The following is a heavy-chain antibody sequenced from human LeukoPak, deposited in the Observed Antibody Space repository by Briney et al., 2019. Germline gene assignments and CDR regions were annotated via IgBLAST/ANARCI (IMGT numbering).Heavy chain of an antibody. CDR1: GFTFDDHA. J-gene: IGHJ6*02. CDR3: AKAVTVTNHYYYGMDV. V-gene: IGHV3-9*01. D-gene: IGHD4-17*01. Sequence: GGSLRLSCAASGFTFDDHAMHWVRQAPGKGLEWVSGISWNSGSIGYADSVKGRFTISRDNAKNSLYLQMNSLRAEDTALYYCAKAVTVTNHYYYGMDVWGQGTTVTVSS. CDR2: ISWNSGSI.